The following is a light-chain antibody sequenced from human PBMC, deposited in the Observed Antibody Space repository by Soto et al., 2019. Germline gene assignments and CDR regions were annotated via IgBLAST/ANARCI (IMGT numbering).Light chain of an antibody. Sequence: EIVMTQYPATLSVSPGERATLSCRASQSVSSNLAWYQQKPGQAPRLLLYGASTRATGIPASFSGSASGTEFTLTISSLQSEDFAVYYCQQYNNWPQTFGQGTKVEIK. CDR2: GAS. V-gene: IGKV3-15*01. CDR3: QQYNNWPQT. CDR1: QSVSSN. J-gene: IGKJ1*01.